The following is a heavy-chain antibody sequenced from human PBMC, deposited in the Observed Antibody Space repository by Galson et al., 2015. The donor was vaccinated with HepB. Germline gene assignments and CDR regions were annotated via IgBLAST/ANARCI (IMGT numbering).Heavy chain of an antibody. Sequence: SCKASGGTFSSYAISWVRQAPGQGLEWMGGIIPIFGTANYAQKFQGRVTITADESTSTAYMELSSLRSEDTAVYYCARGDGYNWAFDHWGQGTLVTVSS. D-gene: IGHD5-24*01. CDR3: ARGDGYNWAFDH. V-gene: IGHV1-69*01. CDR1: GGTFSSYA. CDR2: IIPIFGTA. J-gene: IGHJ4*02.